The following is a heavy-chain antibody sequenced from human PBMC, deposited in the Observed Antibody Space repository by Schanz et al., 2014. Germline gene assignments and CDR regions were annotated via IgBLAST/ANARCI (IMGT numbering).Heavy chain of an antibody. V-gene: IGHV3-23*04. D-gene: IGHD3-16*01. CDR2: MSGSGSTA. J-gene: IGHJ5*01. CDR1: GVTFSSYA. Sequence: AQLVESGGGFVQPGGSLRLSCVASGVTFSSYAMSWVRQASGKGLEWVSGMSGSGSTADYADSVKGRFTISRDNSRKTLYLQMNSLRADDTAVYYCAKDLYNYGICDSWGQGTLVTVSS. CDR3: AKDLYNYGICDS.